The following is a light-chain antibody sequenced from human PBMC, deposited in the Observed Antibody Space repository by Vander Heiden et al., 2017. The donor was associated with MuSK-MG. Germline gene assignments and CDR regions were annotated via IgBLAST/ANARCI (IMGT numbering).Light chain of an antibody. CDR2: SAS. CDR3: QQTYSTPQT. V-gene: IGKV1-39*01. Sequence: DSQMTQSPSSLSAPVADRVTITFRASQSMNDYLDWYLQKPGKAPQLLIYSASSLPCGVPSRFSGSGSGTDFTLTISSLQPEDFATYYCQQTYSTPQTFGQGTKLEIK. J-gene: IGKJ2*01. CDR1: QSMNDY.